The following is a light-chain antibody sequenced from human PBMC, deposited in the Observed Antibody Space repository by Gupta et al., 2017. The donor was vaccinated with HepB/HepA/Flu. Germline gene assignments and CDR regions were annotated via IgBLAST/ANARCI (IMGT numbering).Light chain of an antibody. Sequence: ELVIPQSPATVSVAPGERATLSCRASQSICTNLAWYQQKPGQAPRLLIYGASTMATGVPVRFSGSGSGTDFTLTISSLQSEDFAAYYCQQCNIWPPVTFGGGTKVEIK. CDR3: QQCNIWPPVT. CDR1: QSICTN. CDR2: GAS. J-gene: IGKJ4*01. V-gene: IGKV3-15*01.